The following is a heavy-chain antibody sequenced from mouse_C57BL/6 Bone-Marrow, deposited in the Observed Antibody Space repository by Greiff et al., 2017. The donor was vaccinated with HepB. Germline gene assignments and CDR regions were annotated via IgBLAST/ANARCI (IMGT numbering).Heavy chain of an antibody. CDR1: GYTFTSYW. Sequence: VQLQQPGAELVMPGASVKLSCKASGYTFTSYWMLWVKQRPGQGLEWIGEIDPSDSYTNYNQKFKGKSTLTVDKSSSTAYLQLSSLTSEDSAVYYCAREAGTWYFDVWGTGTTVTVSS. CDR2: IDPSDSYT. J-gene: IGHJ1*03. CDR3: AREAGTWYFDV. D-gene: IGHD4-1*01. V-gene: IGHV1-69*01.